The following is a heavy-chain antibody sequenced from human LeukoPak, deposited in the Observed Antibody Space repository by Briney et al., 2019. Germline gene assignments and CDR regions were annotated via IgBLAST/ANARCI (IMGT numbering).Heavy chain of an antibody. Sequence: SETLFLTCTVSGGSISSSSYYWGWIRQPPGKGLEWIGSIYYSGSTYYNPSLKSRVTISVDTSKNQFSLKLSSVTAADTAVYYCARTVRDGYNNELDPWGQGTLVTVSS. CDR2: IYYSGST. V-gene: IGHV4-39*07. CDR3: ARTVRDGYNNELDP. D-gene: IGHD5-24*01. J-gene: IGHJ5*02. CDR1: GGSISSSSYY.